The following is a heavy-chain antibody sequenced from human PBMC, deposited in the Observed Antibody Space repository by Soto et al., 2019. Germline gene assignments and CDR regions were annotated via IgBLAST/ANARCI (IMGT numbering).Heavy chain of an antibody. CDR2: INHSGST. V-gene: IGHV4-34*01. Sequence: PSETLSLTCAVDGGSFSGYYWSWIRQPPGKGLEWIGEINHSGSTNYNPYLKSRVTISVDTSKNQVSLKLSSVTAADTAVYYCARGYYYYGMDVWGQGTTVTVSS. CDR3: ARGYYYYGMDV. J-gene: IGHJ6*02. CDR1: GGSFSGYY.